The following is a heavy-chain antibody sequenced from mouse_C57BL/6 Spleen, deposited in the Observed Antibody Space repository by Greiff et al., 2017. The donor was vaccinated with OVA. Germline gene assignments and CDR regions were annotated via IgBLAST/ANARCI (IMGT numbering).Heavy chain of an antibody. Sequence: EVKLVESGGGLVQPGGSLSLSCAASGFTFTDYYMSWVRQPPGKALEWLGFIRNKANGYTTEYSASVKGRFTISRDNSQSILYLQMNALRAEDSATYYCARWMSGFDYWGQGTTLTVSS. V-gene: IGHV7-3*01. D-gene: IGHD1-3*01. J-gene: IGHJ2*01. CDR3: ARWMSGFDY. CDR2: IRNKANGYTT. CDR1: GFTFTDYY.